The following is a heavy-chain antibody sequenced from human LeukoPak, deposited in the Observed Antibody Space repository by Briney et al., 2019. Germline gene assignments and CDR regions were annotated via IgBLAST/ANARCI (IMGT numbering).Heavy chain of an antibody. J-gene: IGHJ4*02. V-gene: IGHV3-23*01. D-gene: IGHD6-13*01. CDR1: GFTFSSYA. CDR3: ATLAAAGTHRSDY. Sequence: GGSLRLSCAASGFTFSSYAMSWVRRAPGKGLEWVSAISGSGGSTYYADSVKGRFTISRDNSKNTLYLQMNSLRAEDTAVYYCATLAAAGTHRSDYWGQGTLVTVSS. CDR2: ISGSGGST.